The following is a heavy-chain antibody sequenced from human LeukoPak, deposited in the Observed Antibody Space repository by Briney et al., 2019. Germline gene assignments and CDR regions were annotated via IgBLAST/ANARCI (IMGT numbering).Heavy chain of an antibody. CDR1: GYTFTSYG. CDR3: ARVVGSGSYYYYYYMDV. J-gene: IGHJ6*03. D-gene: IGHD3-10*01. V-gene: IGHV1-18*03. CDR2: ISAYNGNT. Sequence: GASVKVSCKASGYTFTSYGISWVRQAPGQGLEWMGWISAYNGNTNYAQKLQGRVTMTTDTSTSTAYMELRSLRSDDMAVYYCARVVGSGSYYYYYYMDVWGKGTTVTVSS.